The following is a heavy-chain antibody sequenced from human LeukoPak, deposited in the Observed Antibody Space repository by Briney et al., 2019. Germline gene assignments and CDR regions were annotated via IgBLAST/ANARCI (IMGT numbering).Heavy chain of an antibody. V-gene: IGHV1-2*02. CDR3: ARGSGYYFYFDY. CDR2: INPKSGGT. J-gene: IGHJ4*02. Sequence: ASVRVSYKASVYTFTGYYMHWVPQARGQGREWMGWINPKSGGTNYAQKFQGRVTMTRDTSISTAYMEVSRLRSDDTAVYYCARGSGYYFYFDYWGQGTLVTVSS. CDR1: VYTFTGYY. D-gene: IGHD3-22*01.